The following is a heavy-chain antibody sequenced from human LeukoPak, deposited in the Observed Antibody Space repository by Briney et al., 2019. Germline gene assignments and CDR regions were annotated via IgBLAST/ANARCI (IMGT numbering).Heavy chain of an antibody. Sequence: SVRVSCKASGGTFSSYAISWVRQAPGQGLEWMGGIIPIFGTANYAQKFQGKVTITADESTSTAYMELSSLRSEDTAVYYCAREASSGSYNYWGQGTLVTVSS. CDR1: GGTFSSYA. D-gene: IGHD1-26*01. CDR3: AREASSGSYNY. J-gene: IGHJ4*02. V-gene: IGHV1-69*13. CDR2: IIPIFGTA.